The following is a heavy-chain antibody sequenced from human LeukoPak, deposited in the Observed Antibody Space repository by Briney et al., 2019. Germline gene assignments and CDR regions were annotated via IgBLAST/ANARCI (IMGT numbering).Heavy chain of an antibody. CDR2: ISNSGGST. CDR3: AKETSSCFD. D-gene: IGHD2-2*01. V-gene: IGHV3-23*01. J-gene: IGHJ4*03. CDR1: GFSFSSSA. Sequence: PGGSLRLSSAASGFSFSSSAMNWIRQAPGKGLEWVSGISNSGGSTYYADSVKGLFTISRDNSKHTLHMKMNTLSAEDTAVYYCAKETSSCFD.